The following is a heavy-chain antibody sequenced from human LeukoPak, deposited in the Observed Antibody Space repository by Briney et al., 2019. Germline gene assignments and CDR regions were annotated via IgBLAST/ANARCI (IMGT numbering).Heavy chain of an antibody. CDR3: ARVSGGKPIY. D-gene: IGHD4-23*01. J-gene: IGHJ4*02. CDR2: IKQDGSEK. Sequence: GGSLRLSCAASGFTFSSYWVSWVRQAPGKGLEWVANIKQDGSEKYYVDSVKGRFTISRDNAKNSLYLQMNSLRAEDTAVYYCARVSGGKPIYWGQGTLVTVSS. CDR1: GFTFSSYW. V-gene: IGHV3-7*01.